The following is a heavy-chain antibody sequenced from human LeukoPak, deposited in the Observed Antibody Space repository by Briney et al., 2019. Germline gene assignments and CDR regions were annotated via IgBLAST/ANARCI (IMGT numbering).Heavy chain of an antibody. CDR2: INPNSGGT. D-gene: IGHD1-26*01. V-gene: IGHV1-2*02. Sequence: ASVKVSCKASGYTFTGYYMHWVRQAPGQGLEWMGWINPNSGGTNYAQKLDGRVTITRDTSISTAYMELSRLRSDDTAVYYCARGGAQDAFDIWGQGTMVTVSS. CDR1: GYTFTGYY. CDR3: ARGGAQDAFDI. J-gene: IGHJ3*02.